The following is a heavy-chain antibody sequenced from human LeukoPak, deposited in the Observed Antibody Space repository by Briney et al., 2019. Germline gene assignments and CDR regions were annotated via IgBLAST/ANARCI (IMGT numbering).Heavy chain of an antibody. V-gene: IGHV4-59*08. J-gene: IGHJ4*02. CDR1: GGSISGYY. CDR2: IYYSGST. Sequence: PWETLSLTCNVSGGSISGYYWSWIRQPPARGLEWSGNIYYSGSTNYNPSLKSRVTISVDKSKNQFSLKLRSVTAADKAVYYCARHGGSSWYREWDSWGQGTLVTVSS. CDR3: ARHGGSSWYREWDS. D-gene: IGHD6-13*01.